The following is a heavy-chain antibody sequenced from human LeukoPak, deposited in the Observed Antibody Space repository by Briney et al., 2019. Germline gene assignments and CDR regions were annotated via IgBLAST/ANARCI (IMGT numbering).Heavy chain of an antibody. Sequence: GGSLRLSCAASGFTFSSYAMSWVRQAPGKGLEWVSAISGSGGSTYYADSVKGRFTISRDSSKNTLYLQMNSLRAEDTAVYYCAKAQDIVVVPWFDPWGQGTLVTVSS. V-gene: IGHV3-23*01. CDR2: ISGSGGST. D-gene: IGHD2-2*01. CDR1: GFTFSSYA. J-gene: IGHJ5*02. CDR3: AKAQDIVVVPWFDP.